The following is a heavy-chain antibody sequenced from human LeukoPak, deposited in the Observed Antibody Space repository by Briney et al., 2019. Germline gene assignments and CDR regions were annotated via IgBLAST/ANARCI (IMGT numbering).Heavy chain of an antibody. CDR1: GFTFSNAW. J-gene: IGHJ4*02. D-gene: IGHD6-19*01. V-gene: IGHV3-15*01. Sequence: PGGSLRLSCAASGFTFSNAWMSWVRQAPGKGLEWVGRIKSKTDGGTTDYAAPVKGRFTISRDDSKNTLYLQMNSLKTEDTAVYYCTTDSFSSGWRSDWGQGTLVTVSS. CDR2: IKSKTDGGTT. CDR3: TTDSFSSGWRSD.